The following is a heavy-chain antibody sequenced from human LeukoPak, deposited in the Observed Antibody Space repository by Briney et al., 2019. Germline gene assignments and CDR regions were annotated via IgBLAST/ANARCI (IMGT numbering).Heavy chain of an antibody. V-gene: IGHV3-23*01. CDR2: ITYSGGST. CDR3: ATRPASETYYGVLDY. Sequence: GRSLRLSCEASGLAFSRHAMTWVRQAPGKGLEWVSGITYSGGSTYYAESVKGRFTISRDNSKNTLYLQMNNLRAEDTAVYYCATRPASETYYGVLDYWGQGTLVTVSS. D-gene: IGHD3-16*01. CDR1: GLAFSRHA. J-gene: IGHJ4*02.